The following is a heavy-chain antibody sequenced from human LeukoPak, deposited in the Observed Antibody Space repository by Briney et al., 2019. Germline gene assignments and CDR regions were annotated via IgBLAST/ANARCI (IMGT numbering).Heavy chain of an antibody. V-gene: IGHV3-30*02. CDR1: GFTFSSYG. Sequence: GGSLRLSCAASGFTFSSYGMHWVRQAPGKGLEWVAFIRYDGSNKYYADSVKGRFTISRDNSKNTLYLQMNSLRAEDTAVYYCARRGDYDSSGYYLDYWGQGTLVTVSS. D-gene: IGHD3-22*01. CDR2: IRYDGSNK. J-gene: IGHJ4*02. CDR3: ARRGDYDSSGYYLDY.